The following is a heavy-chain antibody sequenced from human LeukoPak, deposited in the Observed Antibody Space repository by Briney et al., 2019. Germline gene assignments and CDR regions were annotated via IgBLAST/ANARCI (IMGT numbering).Heavy chain of an antibody. CDR3: ARHYVFVSGGSSFDY. Sequence: SETLSLTCTVSGGSISSYYWTWIRQAPGKGLEWIGYIYYSGATNYNPSLKTRVTISLDTPKNQFSLKLKSVTASDTAVYYCARHYVFVSGGSSFDYWGLGILVTVSS. CDR1: GGSISSYY. J-gene: IGHJ4*02. D-gene: IGHD1-26*01. CDR2: IYYSGAT. V-gene: IGHV4-59*08.